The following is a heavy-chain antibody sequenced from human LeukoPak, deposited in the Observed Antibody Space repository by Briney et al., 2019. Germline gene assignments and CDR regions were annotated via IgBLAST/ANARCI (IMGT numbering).Heavy chain of an antibody. CDR2: INHSGST. J-gene: IGHJ4*02. D-gene: IGHD2-15*01. V-gene: IGHV4-34*01. CDR3: ARYCSGGSCYSGPDGY. CDR1: GGSFSGYY. Sequence: SETQSLTCAVYGGSFSGYYWSWIRQPPGKGLEWIGEINHSGSTNYNPSLKSRVTISVDTSKNQFSLKLSSVTAADTAVYYCARYCSGGSCYSGPDGYWGQGTLVTVSS.